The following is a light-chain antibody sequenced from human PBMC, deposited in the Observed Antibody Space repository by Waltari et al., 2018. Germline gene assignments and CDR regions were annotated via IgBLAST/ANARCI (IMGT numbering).Light chain of an antibody. Sequence: QSALTQPPSVSGSPGQSVIISCTGTSSDVGSYNRVSWYQQPPGPAPKLMSYEVNNRPSGVPDRFSGSKSGNTASLTISGLQAEDGADYYCRSYTSSSTWVFGGGTKLTVL. CDR2: EVN. CDR3: RSYTSSSTWV. J-gene: IGLJ3*02. V-gene: IGLV2-18*02. CDR1: SSDVGSYNR.